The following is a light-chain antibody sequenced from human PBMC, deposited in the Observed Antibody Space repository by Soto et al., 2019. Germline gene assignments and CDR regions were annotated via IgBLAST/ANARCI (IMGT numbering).Light chain of an antibody. CDR2: DVS. V-gene: IGLV2-8*01. Sequence: QSALTQPPSASGSPGQSVAISCTGTSSDVGGYNYVSWYQQHPGKAPKLMIYDVSERPSGVPDRISGSKSGNSASLTVSGLQAEDEADYFCSSYAGTHVVFGTGTKVTVL. CDR1: SSDVGGYNY. J-gene: IGLJ1*01. CDR3: SSYAGTHVV.